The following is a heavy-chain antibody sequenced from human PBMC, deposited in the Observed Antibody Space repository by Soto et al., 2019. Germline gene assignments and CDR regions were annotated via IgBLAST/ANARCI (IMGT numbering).Heavy chain of an antibody. Sequence: QVQLQESGPGLVKPSQTLSLTCTVSGCSISTGGYYWTWIRQHPGKGLEWIGYIYYSGRTYYNPPLKSRVTISVDTSKNQFSLKRSSVTAADTAVYYCARGLSVTLFDNWGQGTLVTVSS. CDR1: GCSISTGGYY. J-gene: IGHJ4*02. V-gene: IGHV4-31*03. CDR2: IYYSGRT. D-gene: IGHD4-17*01. CDR3: ARGLSVTLFDN.